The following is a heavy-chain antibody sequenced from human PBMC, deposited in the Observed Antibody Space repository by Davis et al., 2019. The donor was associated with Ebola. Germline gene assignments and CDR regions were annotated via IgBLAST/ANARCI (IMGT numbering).Heavy chain of an antibody. V-gene: IGHV1-46*01. D-gene: IGHD5-12*01. CDR2: INPSGGST. J-gene: IGHJ6*02. CDR3: ARGGGYDPYYYYGMDV. Sequence: ASVKVSCKASGYTFTSYGISWVRQAPGQGLEWMGIINPSGGSTSYAQKFQGRVTMTRDTSTSTVYMELSSLRSEDTAVYYCARGGGYDPYYYYGMDVWGQGTTVTVSS. CDR1: GYTFTSYG.